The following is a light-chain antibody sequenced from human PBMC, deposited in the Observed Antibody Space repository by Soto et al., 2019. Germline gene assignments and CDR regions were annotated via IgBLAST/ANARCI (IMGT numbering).Light chain of an antibody. Sequence: EIVMSQSPATLSVSPGERATLSCRASQSVRNNLAWYQQRPGQAPRLLMYGASTRPSGIPARFTGGGSGTDFTLTISNLQPEDFATYYCQQTFSPPLTFGGGTKVDIK. CDR1: QSVRNN. V-gene: IGKV3-15*01. CDR3: QQTFSPPLT. J-gene: IGKJ4*01. CDR2: GAS.